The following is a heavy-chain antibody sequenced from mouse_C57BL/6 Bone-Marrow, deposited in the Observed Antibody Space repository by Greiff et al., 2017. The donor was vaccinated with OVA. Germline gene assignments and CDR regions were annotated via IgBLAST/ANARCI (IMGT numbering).Heavy chain of an antibody. V-gene: IGHV1-75*01. CDR2: ICPGSGST. CDR1: GFTFTDYY. D-gene: IGHD2-4*01. J-gene: IGHJ4*01. Sequence: QVQLKHSGPELVKPGASVKISCKASGFTFTDYYINWVKQRPGQGLEWIGWICPGSGSTYYNEKYKGKATLTVDKSASTDYMLLSSLTSEDSEVYVWEKRACDYQADAMDYWGQGTSVTVSS. CDR3: EKRACDYQADAMDY.